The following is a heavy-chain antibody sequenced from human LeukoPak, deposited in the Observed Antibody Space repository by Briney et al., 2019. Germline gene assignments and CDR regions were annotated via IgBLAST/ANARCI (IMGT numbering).Heavy chain of an antibody. Sequence: SETLSHTCAVYGGSFSGSYWSWIRQPPGKGLEWIGEINHSGSTNYNPSLKSRVTISVDTSKNQFSLKLSSVTAADTAVYYCARVRGVRYYGSGSYLGWFDPWGQGTLVTVSS. CDR1: GGSFSGSY. V-gene: IGHV4-34*01. CDR3: ARVRGVRYYGSGSYLGWFDP. CDR2: INHSGST. J-gene: IGHJ5*02. D-gene: IGHD3-10*01.